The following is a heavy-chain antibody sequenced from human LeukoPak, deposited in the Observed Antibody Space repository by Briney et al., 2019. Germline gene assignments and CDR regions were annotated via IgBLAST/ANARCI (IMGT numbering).Heavy chain of an antibody. D-gene: IGHD3-22*01. V-gene: IGHV4-34*01. CDR2: INHSGST. CDR3: ARASGVYYDSSGYYSPNWLDP. Sequence: SETLSLTCAVYGGSFSGYYWSWIRQPPGKGLEWIGEINHSGSTNYNPSLKSRVTISVDTSKNQFSLKLSSVTAADTAVYYCARASGVYYDSSGYYSPNWLDPWGQGTLVTVSS. J-gene: IGHJ5*02. CDR1: GGSFSGYY.